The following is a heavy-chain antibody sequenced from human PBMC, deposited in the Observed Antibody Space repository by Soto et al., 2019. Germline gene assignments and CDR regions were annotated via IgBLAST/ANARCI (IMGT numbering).Heavy chain of an antibody. CDR1: GYTFTSYG. D-gene: IGHD4-17*01. CDR2: ISAYNGNT. Sequence: ASVKVSCKASGYTFTSYGISWVRQAPGQGLEWMGWISAYNGNTNYAQKLQGRVTMTTDTSTSTAYMELRSLRSDDTAVYYCARDQSTVTTRGGDAFDIWGQGTMVTVSS. V-gene: IGHV1-18*01. CDR3: ARDQSTVTTRGGDAFDI. J-gene: IGHJ3*02.